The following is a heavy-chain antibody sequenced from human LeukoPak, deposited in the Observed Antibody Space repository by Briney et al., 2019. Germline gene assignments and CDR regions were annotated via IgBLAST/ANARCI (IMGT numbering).Heavy chain of an antibody. J-gene: IGHJ4*02. V-gene: IGHV1-18*01. Sequence: ASVKVSCKASGYTFTSYGISWVRQAPGQGLEWMGWISAYNGNTNYAQKLQGRVTMTTDTSTSTAYMELRSLRSDDTAVYYCARVRYYDFWSGYYTGYYFDYWGQGALVTVSS. CDR3: ARVRYYDFWSGYYTGYYFDY. CDR1: GYTFTSYG. CDR2: ISAYNGNT. D-gene: IGHD3-3*01.